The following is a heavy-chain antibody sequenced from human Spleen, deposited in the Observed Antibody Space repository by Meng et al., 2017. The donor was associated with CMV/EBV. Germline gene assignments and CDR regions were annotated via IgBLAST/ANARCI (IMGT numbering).Heavy chain of an antibody. J-gene: IGHJ6*02. Sequence: GESLKISCAASGFTFSNYAILWVRQAPGKGLEWVALISYDGGNNYYADSVKGRFTISRDNSKNTLYLKMNSLRAEDTAVYYCARDLFPNYYYYGLDVWGQGTTVTVSS. CDR3: ARDLFPNYYYYGLDV. CDR1: GFTFSNYA. CDR2: ISYDGGNN. V-gene: IGHV3-30*04.